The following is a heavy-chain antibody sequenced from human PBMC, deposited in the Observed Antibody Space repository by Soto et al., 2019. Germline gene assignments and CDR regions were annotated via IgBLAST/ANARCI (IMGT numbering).Heavy chain of an antibody. Sequence: GASVKVSCKASGYTFTSYAMHWVRQAPGQRLEWMGWINAGNGNTKYSQKFQGRVTITRDTSASTAYMELSSLRSEDTAVYYCASEVLRLRAIAAAGKFDYWGQGTLVTVSS. CDR2: INAGNGNT. J-gene: IGHJ4*02. CDR1: GYTFTSYA. CDR3: ASEVLRLRAIAAAGKFDY. V-gene: IGHV1-3*01. D-gene: IGHD6-13*01.